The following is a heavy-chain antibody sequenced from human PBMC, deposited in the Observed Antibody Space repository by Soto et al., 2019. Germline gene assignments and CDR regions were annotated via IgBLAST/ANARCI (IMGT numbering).Heavy chain of an antibody. CDR1: GDSIRSRNYY. Sequence: SETLPLTCVVSGDSIRSRNYYWGWLRQSPVKGLEWIGSIYYSGTAYYNPSLKSRVTISIDTSKNQFSLKLNSLTAADTAVCYCARNSPYPGGYGHFDHWGQGNLVTVSS. CDR2: IYYSGTA. J-gene: IGHJ4*02. CDR3: ARNSPYPGGYGHFDH. D-gene: IGHD5-12*01. V-gene: IGHV4-39*01.